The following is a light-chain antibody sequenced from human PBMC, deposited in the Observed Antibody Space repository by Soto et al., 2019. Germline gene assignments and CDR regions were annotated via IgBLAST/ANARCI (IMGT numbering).Light chain of an antibody. CDR1: QSVSSN. V-gene: IGKV3-15*01. CDR2: GAS. J-gene: IGKJ5*01. CDR3: QQYNNWPPIT. Sequence: EIVMTQSAAILSVSPGERATLSCRASQSVSSNLAWYQQKPGQAPRLLIYGASTRATGIPARFSGSGSGTEFSLTISSLQSEDFAVYYCQQYNNWPPITFGQGTRLEIK.